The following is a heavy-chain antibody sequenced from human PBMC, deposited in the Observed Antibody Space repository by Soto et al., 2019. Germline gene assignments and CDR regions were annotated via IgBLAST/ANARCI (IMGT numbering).Heavy chain of an antibody. CDR2: VKPDESEK. CDR3: VRGGSNYAS. Sequence: PGGSPRLSCTASGFTFSDSWMTWVRQAPGRGLEWVARVKPDESEKKYADSVKGRFSISRDNAKNSMYLQMDSLRGEDTAVYYCVRGGSNYASWGQGTLVTVSS. D-gene: IGHD4-4*01. J-gene: IGHJ5*02. V-gene: IGHV3-7*01. CDR1: GFTFSDSW.